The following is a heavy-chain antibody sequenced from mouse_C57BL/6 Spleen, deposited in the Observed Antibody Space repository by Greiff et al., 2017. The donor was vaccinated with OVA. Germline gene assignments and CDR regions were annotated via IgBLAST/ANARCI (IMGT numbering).Heavy chain of an antibody. CDR2: IYPGNSDT. CDR1: GYTFTSYW. J-gene: IGHJ2*01. D-gene: IGHD2-1*01. Sequence: EVHLVESGTVLARPGASVKMSCKTSGYTFTSYWMHWVKQRPGQGLEWIGAIYPGNSDTSYNQKFKGKAKLTAVTSASTAYMELSSLTNEDSAVYYGTRSPLYGNYSYYFDYWGQGTTLTVSS. CDR3: TRSPLYGNYSYYFDY. V-gene: IGHV1-5*01.